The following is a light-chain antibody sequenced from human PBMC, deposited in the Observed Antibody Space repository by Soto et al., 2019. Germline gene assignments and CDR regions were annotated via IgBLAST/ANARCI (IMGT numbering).Light chain of an antibody. CDR2: QDS. CDR1: KLGDKY. CDR3: HAWDRSTSVV. Sequence: SYELTQPPSVSVSPGQTASITCSGDKLGDKYACWYQQKPGQSPVLVIYQDSKRPSGIPERFSGSNSGNTATLTIRGTQAMDEADYYCHAWDRSTSVVFGGGTELTVL. V-gene: IGLV3-1*01. J-gene: IGLJ2*01.